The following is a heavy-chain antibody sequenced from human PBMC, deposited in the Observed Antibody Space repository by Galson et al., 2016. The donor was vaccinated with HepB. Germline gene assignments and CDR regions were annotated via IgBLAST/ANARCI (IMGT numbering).Heavy chain of an antibody. CDR1: GFSFRTYW. V-gene: IGHV3-7*04. J-gene: IGHJ6*02. CDR3: AREEKWESMDV. Sequence: SLRLSCAASGFSFRTYWMTWVRQAPGRGLEWVANIKEDESQKKYVDSVKGRFTISRDNAKNLLYLQMNNLRDEDTAVYYCAREEKWESMDVWGQGTTVTVSS. CDR2: IKEDESQK. D-gene: IGHD1-26*01.